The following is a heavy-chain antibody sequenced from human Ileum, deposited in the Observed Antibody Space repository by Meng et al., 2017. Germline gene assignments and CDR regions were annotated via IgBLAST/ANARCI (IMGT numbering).Heavy chain of an antibody. V-gene: IGHV4-38-2*01. CDR3: VRYTRGYSYGVIDS. CDR1: GHSISTGYY. Sequence: SETLSPTCVVSGHSISTGYYWGWIRQPPGKGLEWIGSVHHSGTTYYNPSLTSRVTLSVDTSRNHSSLKVTSVTAADTAIYYCVRYTRGYSYGVIDSWGQGNQVNRLL. J-gene: IGHJ4*02. CDR2: VHHSGTT. D-gene: IGHD5-18*01.